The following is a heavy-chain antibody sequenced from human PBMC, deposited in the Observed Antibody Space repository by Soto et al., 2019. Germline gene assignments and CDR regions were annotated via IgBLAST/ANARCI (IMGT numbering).Heavy chain of an antibody. J-gene: IGHJ2*01. Sequence: GASVKVSCKASGYTFTSYGISWVRQAPGQGLEWMGWISAYNGNTNYAQKLQGRVTMTTDTSTSTACMELRSLRSDDTAVYYCARISAVAGPSLAYWYFDLWGRGTLVTVSS. CDR2: ISAYNGNT. D-gene: IGHD6-19*01. CDR1: GYTFTSYG. CDR3: ARISAVAGPSLAYWYFDL. V-gene: IGHV1-18*01.